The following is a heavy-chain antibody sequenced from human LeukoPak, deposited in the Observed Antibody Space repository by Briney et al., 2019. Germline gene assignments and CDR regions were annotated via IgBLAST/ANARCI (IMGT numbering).Heavy chain of an antibody. V-gene: IGHV4-59*12. D-gene: IGHD1-26*01. Sequence: SETLSLTCTVSGGSISSYYWSWIRQPPGKGLEWIGYIYHTGSTSYNPSLKGRVTISVDTSKNQFSLKLSSVTAADTAVYYCARGGGSYDYWGQGTLVTVSS. CDR3: ARGGGSYDY. J-gene: IGHJ4*02. CDR2: IYHTGST. CDR1: GGSISSYY.